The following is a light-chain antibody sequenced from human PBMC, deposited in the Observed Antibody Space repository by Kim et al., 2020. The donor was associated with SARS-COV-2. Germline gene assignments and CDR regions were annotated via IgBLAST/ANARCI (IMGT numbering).Light chain of an antibody. CDR1: QSIRSRN. CDR2: GAS. CDR3: QQYGSSPRT. J-gene: IGKJ1*01. V-gene: IGKV3-20*01. Sequence: PGERATLACRASQSIRSRNLAWYQQKPGHSPRLLIYGASTRAPVIPERFSGSGSGTDFTLTINRLEPEDFAVYYCQQYGSSPRTFGQGTKVDIK.